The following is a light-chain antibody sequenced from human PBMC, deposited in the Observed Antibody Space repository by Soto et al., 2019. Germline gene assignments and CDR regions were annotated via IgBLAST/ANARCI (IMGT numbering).Light chain of an antibody. J-gene: IGLJ2*01. Sequence: MLTQPHSVSESPGKTLSISCTRSSGSIANNYVQWYQQRPGSAPTTVIYENNQRLSGVPDRFSGSTDGSSNSASLTISGLQTEDEADYYCQSYDSDFVVFGGGTKVTVL. CDR3: QSYDSDFVV. CDR2: ENN. CDR1: SGSIANNY. V-gene: IGLV6-57*04.